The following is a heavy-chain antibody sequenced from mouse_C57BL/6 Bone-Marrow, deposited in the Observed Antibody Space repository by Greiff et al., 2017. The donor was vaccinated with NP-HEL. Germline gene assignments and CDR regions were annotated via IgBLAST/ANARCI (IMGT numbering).Heavy chain of an antibody. CDR2: INPSNGGT. J-gene: IGHJ1*03. D-gene: IGHD1-1*01. V-gene: IGHV1-53*01. CDR1: GYTFTSYW. CDR3: ASLYYYGSSSHWYFDV. Sequence: QVQLQQPGTELVKPGASVKLSCKASGYTFTSYWMHWVKRRPGQGLEWIGNINPSNGGTNYNEKFKSKATLTVDNSSSTAYMQLSSLTSEDSAVYYCASLYYYGSSSHWYFDVWGTGTTVTVSS.